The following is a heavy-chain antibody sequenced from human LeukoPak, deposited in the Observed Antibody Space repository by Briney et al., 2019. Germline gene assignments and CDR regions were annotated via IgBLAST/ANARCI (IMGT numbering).Heavy chain of an antibody. CDR3: ARDPNGDYIGAFEF. Sequence: PGGSLRLSSAPSGFTFSNYAVMSVSDTPRQGLECGSAITSGGAPRYADSVKGRFTISRDNSKNTLYLQMNSLRAEDTAQYFCARDPNGDYIGAFEFWGRGRVVSVCS. CDR2: ITSGGAP. D-gene: IGHD4-17*01. V-gene: IGHV3-23*01. CDR1: GFTFSNYA. J-gene: IGHJ3*01.